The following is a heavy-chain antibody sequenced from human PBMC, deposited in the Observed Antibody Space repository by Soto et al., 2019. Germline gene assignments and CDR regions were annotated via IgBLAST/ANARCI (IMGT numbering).Heavy chain of an antibody. CDR3: ARAVSRDKWFDP. D-gene: IGHD6-19*01. J-gene: IGHJ5*02. V-gene: IGHV1-18*01. CDR2: ISAYNGNT. CDR1: GYTFTNYG. Sequence: ASVKVSCKASGYTFTNYGLTWVRQAPGQGLEWMGWISAYNGNTDYAQKLQGRVTMTTDTSTSTAYMELGNLRSDDTAVYYCARAVSRDKWFDPWGQGTLVTSPQ.